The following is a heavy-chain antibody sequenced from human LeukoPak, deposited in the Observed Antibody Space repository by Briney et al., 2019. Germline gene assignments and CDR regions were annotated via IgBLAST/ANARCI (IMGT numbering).Heavy chain of an antibody. D-gene: IGHD5-12*01. CDR1: GYTFTGYY. Sequence: GASVKLSCKASGYTFTGYYMHWVRQAPGQGLEWLGWINPNSGGTNYAQKFQGRVTVTRDTSISTAYMELSRLRSDDTAVYYCARRLPIIVATRPKYYYYGMDVWGQGTTVTVSS. CDR3: ARRLPIIVATRPKYYYYGMDV. V-gene: IGHV1-2*02. CDR2: INPNSGGT. J-gene: IGHJ6*02.